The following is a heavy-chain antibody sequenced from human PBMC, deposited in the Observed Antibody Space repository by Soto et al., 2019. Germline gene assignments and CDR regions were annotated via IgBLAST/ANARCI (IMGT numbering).Heavy chain of an antibody. CDR2: ISSSGSTI. V-gene: IGHV3-48*03. CDR3: ATIGATENWFDP. D-gene: IGHD5-12*01. Sequence: GGSLRLSCAASGFTFSSYEMNWVRQAPGKGLEWVSYISSSGSTIYYADSVKGRFTISRDNAKNSLYLQMNSLRAEDTAVYYCATIGATENWFDPWGQGTLVTVSS. J-gene: IGHJ5*02. CDR1: GFTFSSYE.